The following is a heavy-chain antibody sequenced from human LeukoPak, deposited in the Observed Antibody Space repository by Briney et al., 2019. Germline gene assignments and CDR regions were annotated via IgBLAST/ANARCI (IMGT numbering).Heavy chain of an antibody. Sequence: SETLSLTCTVSGGSISSYYWSWIRQPPAKGLEWIGYIYYSGSTNYNPSLKSRVTISVDTSKNQFSLKLSSVTAADTAVYYCARDAPYCSGGSCYRYYYYMDVWGKGTTVTVSS. J-gene: IGHJ6*03. CDR3: ARDAPYCSGGSCYRYYYYMDV. D-gene: IGHD2-15*01. CDR1: GGSISSYY. V-gene: IGHV4-59*01. CDR2: IYYSGST.